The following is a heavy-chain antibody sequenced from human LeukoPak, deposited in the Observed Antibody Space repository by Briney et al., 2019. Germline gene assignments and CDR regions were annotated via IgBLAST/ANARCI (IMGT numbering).Heavy chain of an antibody. CDR3: AKTSYSSGWPLDY. J-gene: IGHJ4*02. CDR1: GFTFSGYA. CDR2: ISGFGGST. V-gene: IGHV3-23*01. D-gene: IGHD6-19*01. Sequence: GGSLRLSCAASGFTFSGYAMSWVRQAPGQGLEWVSTISGFGGSTYYADSVKGRYTISRDNSKNTLYLQMNSLRAEDTAVYYCAKTSYSSGWPLDYWGQGTLVTVSS.